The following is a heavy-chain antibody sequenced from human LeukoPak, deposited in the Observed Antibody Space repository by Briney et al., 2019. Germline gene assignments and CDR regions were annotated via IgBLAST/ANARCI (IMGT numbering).Heavy chain of an antibody. Sequence: GASVKVSCKASGYTFTGYYMHWVRQAPGQGLEWMGWINPNSGGTNYAQKFQGRVTMTRDTSISTAYMELSRLRSDDTAAYYCARGYSSSWLGFATDYYYGMDVWGQGATVTASS. CDR2: INPNSGGT. CDR1: GYTFTGYY. D-gene: IGHD6-13*01. V-gene: IGHV1-2*02. CDR3: ARGYSSSWLGFATDYYYGMDV. J-gene: IGHJ6*02.